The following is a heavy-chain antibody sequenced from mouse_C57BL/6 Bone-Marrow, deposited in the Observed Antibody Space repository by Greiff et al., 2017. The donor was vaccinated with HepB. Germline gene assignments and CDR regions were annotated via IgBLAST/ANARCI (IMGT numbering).Heavy chain of an antibody. CDR2: IHPNSGST. CDR3: ARRDYNFDC. D-gene: IGHD2-12*01. CDR1: GYTFTSYW. Sequence: QVQLQQPGAELVKPGASVKLSCKASGYTFTSYWMHWVKQRPGQGLEWIGMIHPNSGSTNYNEKFKSKATLTVDKSSSTAYMQISSLTSEDSAVYYCARRDYNFDCWGQGTTLTVSS. J-gene: IGHJ2*01. V-gene: IGHV1-64*01.